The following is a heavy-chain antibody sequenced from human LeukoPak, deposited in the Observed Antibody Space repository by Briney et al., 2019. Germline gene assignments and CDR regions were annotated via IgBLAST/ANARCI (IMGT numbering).Heavy chain of an antibody. CDR2: IWNDGSHK. D-gene: IGHD3-22*01. CDR1: GFTFSSYG. J-gene: IGHJ6*02. Sequence: GGSLRLSCAASGFTFSSYGMHWVRQAPGRGLEWVAVIWNDGSHKYYADSVKGRFTISRDNSKNTLYLQMNSLRAEDTAVYYCTRGYDSSGYYGRRIYYYGMDVWGQGTTVTVSS. CDR3: TRGYDSSGYYGRRIYYYGMDV. V-gene: IGHV3-33*01.